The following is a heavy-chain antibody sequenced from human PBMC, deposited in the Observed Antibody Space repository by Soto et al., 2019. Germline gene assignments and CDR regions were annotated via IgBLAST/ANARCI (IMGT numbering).Heavy chain of an antibody. D-gene: IGHD1-26*01. CDR1: GFTFGSYG. CDR2: IWYDGSNK. V-gene: IGHV3-33*01. Sequence: PGGSLRLSCAASGFTFGSYGMHWVRQAPGKGLEWVAVIWYDGSNKYYADSVKGRFTISRDNSKNTLYLQMNSLRAEDTAVYYCARDRGQWELLCWFDPWGQGTLVTVSS. CDR3: ARDRGQWELLCWFDP. J-gene: IGHJ5*02.